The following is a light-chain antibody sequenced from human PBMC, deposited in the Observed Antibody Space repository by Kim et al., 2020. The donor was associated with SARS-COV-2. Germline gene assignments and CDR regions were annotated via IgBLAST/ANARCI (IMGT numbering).Light chain of an antibody. CDR1: SSNIGAGYD. CDR3: QSYDSSLSGLV. V-gene: IGLV1-40*01. J-gene: IGLJ2*01. Sequence: QRGTISCTGSSSNIGAGYDVHWYQQFPGTAPKLLIYGNNNRPSGVPDRFSGSRSATSASLAITGLQAEDEADYYCQSYDSSLSGLVFGGGTQLTVL. CDR2: GNN.